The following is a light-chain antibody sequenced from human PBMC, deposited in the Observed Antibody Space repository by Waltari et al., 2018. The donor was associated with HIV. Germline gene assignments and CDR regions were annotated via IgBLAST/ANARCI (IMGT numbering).Light chain of an antibody. CDR2: TTN. V-gene: IGLV1-40*01. CDR1: SSNIGAGYG. Sequence: QSVLTQPPSVSGAPGQRVTISCTGSSSNIGAGYGVHWYQRLPGAAPTLLIYTTNIRPAGVPDRFSGSRSGTSASLAITGLQADDEGDYYCQSYDISLSVIFGGGTKLTVL. CDR3: QSYDISLSVI. J-gene: IGLJ2*01.